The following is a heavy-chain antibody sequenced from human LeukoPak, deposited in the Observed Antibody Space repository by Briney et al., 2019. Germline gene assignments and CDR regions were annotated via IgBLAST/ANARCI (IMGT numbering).Heavy chain of an antibody. V-gene: IGHV1-46*01. CDR2: INPSGGST. J-gene: IGHJ4*02. CDR1: GYTFTSYY. D-gene: IGHD3-10*01. CDR3: ARLHGSGSYWAKYYFDY. Sequence: ASVKVSCKASGYTFTSYYMYWVRQAPGQGLEWMGIINPSGGSTSYAQKFQGRVTMTRDTSTSTVYMELSSLRSEDTAVYYCARLHGSGSYWAKYYFDYWGQGTLVTVSS.